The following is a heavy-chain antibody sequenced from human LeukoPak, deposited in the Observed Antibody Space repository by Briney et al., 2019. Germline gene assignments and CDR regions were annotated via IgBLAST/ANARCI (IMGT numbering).Heavy chain of an antibody. V-gene: IGHV4-31*03. CDR2: IYYSGST. CDR3: ARVGGTNYYYYGMDV. Sequence: PSQTLSLTCTVSGGSISSGGYYWSWIRQHPGKGLEWIGYIYYSGSTYYNPSLKSRVTISVDTSKNQFSLKLSSVTAADTAVYYCARVGGTNYYYYGMDVWGQGTTVTVSS. D-gene: IGHD1-1*01. J-gene: IGHJ6*02. CDR1: GGSISSGGYY.